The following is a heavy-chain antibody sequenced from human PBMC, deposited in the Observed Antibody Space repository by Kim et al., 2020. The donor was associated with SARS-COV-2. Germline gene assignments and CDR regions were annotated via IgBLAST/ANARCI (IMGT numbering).Heavy chain of an antibody. CDR2: IYYSGST. J-gene: IGHJ6*02. D-gene: IGHD2-15*01. V-gene: IGHV4-59*01. CDR3: AREGSGEGRYYYGMDV. CDR1: GGSISSYY. Sequence: SETLSLTCTVSGGSISSYYWSWIRQPPGKGLEWIGYIYYSGSTNYNPSLKSRVTISVDTSKNQFSLKLSSVTAADTAVYYCAREGSGEGRYYYGMDVWGQGTTVTVSS.